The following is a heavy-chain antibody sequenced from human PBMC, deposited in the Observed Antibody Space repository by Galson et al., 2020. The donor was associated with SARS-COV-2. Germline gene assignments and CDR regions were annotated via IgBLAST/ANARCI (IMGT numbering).Heavy chain of an antibody. J-gene: IGHJ4*02. D-gene: IGHD2-21*02. Sequence: GESLKISCAASGITFSSYAMHWVRQAPGKGLEWVAVISYDGSKKYYADSVKGRFTISRDNSKNTLYLQMNSLRAEDTAVYYCAREAYCGGDCYAVFDYWGQGTLVTVSS. CDR2: ISYDGSKK. CDR1: GITFSSYA. CDR3: AREAYCGGDCYAVFDY. V-gene: IGHV3-30*04.